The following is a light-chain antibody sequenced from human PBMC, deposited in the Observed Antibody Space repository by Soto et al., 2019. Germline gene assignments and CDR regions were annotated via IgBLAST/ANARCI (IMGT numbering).Light chain of an antibody. CDR2: GAS. Sequence: EIVMTQSPATLSVSPGERATLSCGASQSVSSNLAWYQQQPGQAPRLLIYGASTRAMGIPARFSGSGSGTEFTLTISSLQSEDSAVYYCQQYNNWPPWTFGQGTKVEIK. CDR1: QSVSSN. CDR3: QQYNNWPPWT. V-gene: IGKV3-15*01. J-gene: IGKJ1*01.